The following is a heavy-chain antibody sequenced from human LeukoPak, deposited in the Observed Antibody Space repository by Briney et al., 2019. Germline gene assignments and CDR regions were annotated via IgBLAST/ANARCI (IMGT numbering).Heavy chain of an antibody. J-gene: IGHJ5*02. Sequence: GGSLRLSCAASGFTFSDYYMSWIRQAPGKGLEWVSYISSSGSTIYYADSVKGRFTISRDNAKNSLYLQMNSLRAEDTAVYYCARHTLRESYQLPRSRPPNWFDPWGQGTLVTVSS. CDR1: GFTFSDYY. CDR3: ARHTLRESYQLPRSRPPNWFDP. V-gene: IGHV3-11*04. CDR2: ISSSGSTI. D-gene: IGHD2-2*01.